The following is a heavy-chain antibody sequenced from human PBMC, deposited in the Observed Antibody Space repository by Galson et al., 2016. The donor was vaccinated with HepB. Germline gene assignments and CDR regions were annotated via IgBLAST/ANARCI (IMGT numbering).Heavy chain of an antibody. D-gene: IGHD6-13*01. CDR1: GGTFSSSV. CDR3: ARSDWQQLLTTRFDD. V-gene: IGHV1-69*13. Sequence: SVKVSCRASGGTFSSSVISWVRQAPGQGLEWMGGIIPQLGPPNYAQKFQGRVTITAVEFTSTAYMELSSLTSEDTAVYYCARSDWQQLLTTRFDDWGQGTLDSVSS. J-gene: IGHJ4*02. CDR2: IIPQLGPP.